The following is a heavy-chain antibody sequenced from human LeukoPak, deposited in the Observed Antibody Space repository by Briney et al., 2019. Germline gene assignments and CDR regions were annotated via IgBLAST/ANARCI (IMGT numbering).Heavy chain of an antibody. CDR3: AKDYAVNYYYYYMDV. V-gene: IGHV3-74*01. J-gene: IGHJ6*03. CDR1: GFSFSKSW. D-gene: IGHD4-17*01. Sequence: QTGGSLRLTCVASGFSFSKSWMHWVRQVPGKGLVWVSRIYNVGFTTNYAGSVKGRFTISRDNAANTLFLQMSSLRAEDTAVYYCAKDYAVNYYYYYMDVWGKGTTVTISS. CDR2: IYNVGFTT.